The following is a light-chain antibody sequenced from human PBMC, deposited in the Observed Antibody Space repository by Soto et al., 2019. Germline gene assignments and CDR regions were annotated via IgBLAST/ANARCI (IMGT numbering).Light chain of an antibody. CDR2: DTS. J-gene: IGKJ1*01. CDR3: HQYNSWPLT. Sequence: EIVRTQSPATLSVSPGERATLSCRASQSVSINLAWYQQKPGQAPRLVIYDTSTRATGIPARLSGSGSGTEFTLTISSLQSEDFAIYYCHQYNSWPLTFGQGTKVDIK. V-gene: IGKV3-15*01. CDR1: QSVSIN.